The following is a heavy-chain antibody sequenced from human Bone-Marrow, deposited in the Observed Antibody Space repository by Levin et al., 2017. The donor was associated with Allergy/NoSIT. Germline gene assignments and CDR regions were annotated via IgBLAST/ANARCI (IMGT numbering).Heavy chain of an antibody. D-gene: IGHD3-10*01. Sequence: PSETLSLTCTVSGGSISSGSYYWSWIRQPAGKGLEWIGRIYTSGSTNYNPSLKSRVTISVDTSKNQFSLKLSSVTAADTAVYYCARERYYYGSGSSYYYYMDVWGKGTTVTVSS. CDR2: IYTSGST. CDR1: GGSISSGSYY. V-gene: IGHV4-61*02. J-gene: IGHJ6*03. CDR3: ARERYYYGSGSSYYYYMDV.